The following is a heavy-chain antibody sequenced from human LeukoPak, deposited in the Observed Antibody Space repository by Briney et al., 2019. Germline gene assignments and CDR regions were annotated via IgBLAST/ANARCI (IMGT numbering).Heavy chain of an antibody. CDR2: IYTGGIT. Sequence: PSETLSLTCNVSGDSISSEYWSWIRQPPGKSLEWVGYIYTGGITNYNPSLKSRATISVDTSKNQFSLRLTSVTAADTAMYYCARGPPFDYWGQGTLVAVSS. J-gene: IGHJ4*02. CDR3: ARGPPFDY. CDR1: GDSISSEY. V-gene: IGHV4-4*09.